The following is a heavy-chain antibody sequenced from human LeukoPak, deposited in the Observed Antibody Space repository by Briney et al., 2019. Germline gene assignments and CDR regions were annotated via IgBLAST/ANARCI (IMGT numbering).Heavy chain of an antibody. CDR1: GFTVSSNY. J-gene: IGHJ4*02. D-gene: IGHD7-27*01. Sequence: GGSLRLSCAASGFTVSSNYMSWVRQAPGKGLEWVSVIYSGGSTYYADSVKGRFTISRDNSKNTLHLQMNSLRTDDTAVYYCARGVGNWAFDSWGQGTLVTVSS. CDR2: IYSGGST. V-gene: IGHV3-66*01. CDR3: ARGVGNWAFDS.